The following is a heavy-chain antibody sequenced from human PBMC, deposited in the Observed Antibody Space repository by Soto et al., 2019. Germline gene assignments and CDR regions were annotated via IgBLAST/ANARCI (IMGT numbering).Heavy chain of an antibody. V-gene: IGHV3-21*01. CDR3: ARDLGELVSFDY. J-gene: IGHJ4*02. Sequence: GGSLRLSCAASGFTFSSYSMNWVRQAPGKGLEWVSSISSSSSYIYYADSVKGRFTISRDNAKNSLYLQMNSLRAEDTAVYYCARDLGELVSFDYWGQGTLVPVSS. D-gene: IGHD1-26*01. CDR1: GFTFSSYS. CDR2: ISSSSSYI.